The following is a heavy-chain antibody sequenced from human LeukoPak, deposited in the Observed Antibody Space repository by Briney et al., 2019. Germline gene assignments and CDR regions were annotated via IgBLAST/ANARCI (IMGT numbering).Heavy chain of an antibody. CDR2: ISSSSSYI. CDR1: GFTFSSYS. Sequence: PGGSLRLSCAASGFTFSSYSMNWVRQAPGKGLEWVSSISSSSSYIYYADSVKGRFTISRDNAKNSLYLQMNSLRAEDTAVYYCARTTFTIVVGEYAFDIWGQGTMVTVSS. CDR3: ARTTFTIVVGEYAFDI. V-gene: IGHV3-21*01. J-gene: IGHJ3*02. D-gene: IGHD2-2*01.